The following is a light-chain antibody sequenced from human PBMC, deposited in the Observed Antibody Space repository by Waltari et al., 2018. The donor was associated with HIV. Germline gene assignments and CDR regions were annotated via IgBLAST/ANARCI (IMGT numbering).Light chain of an antibody. CDR3: TSYTSSSTWV. J-gene: IGLJ3*02. CDR1: SSAVGAYNY. CDR2: EVN. V-gene: IGLV2-14*01. Sequence: QSALTQPASVSGSPGQSIPISCAGTSSAVGAYNYVSWYQQHPDKAPKLIVYEVNNRPSGISNRFSGSKSGNTASLTISGLQADDEADYYCTSYTSSSTWVFGGGTKVTVL.